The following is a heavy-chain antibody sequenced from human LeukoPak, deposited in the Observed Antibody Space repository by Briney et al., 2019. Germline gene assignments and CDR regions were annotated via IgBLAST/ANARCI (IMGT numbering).Heavy chain of an antibody. V-gene: IGHV3-7*01. CDR2: IKLDGSEK. J-gene: IGHJ4*02. Sequence: AGGSLRLSCEVSGFTFSSHWMSWVRQAPGKGLEWVANIKLDGSEKYYADSVKGRFTTSRDNAKNSLYLQMNNLRPDDTAVYYCARFPERFYFDWWGQGTLVTVSS. CDR1: GFTFSSHW. D-gene: IGHD3-3*01. CDR3: ARFPERFYFDW.